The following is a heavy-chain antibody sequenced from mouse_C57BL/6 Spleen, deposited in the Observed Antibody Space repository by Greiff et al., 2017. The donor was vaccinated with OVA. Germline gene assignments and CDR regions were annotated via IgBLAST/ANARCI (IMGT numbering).Heavy chain of an antibody. V-gene: IGHV1-63*01. CDR2: IYPGGGYT. CDR1: GYTFTNYW. Sequence: QVQLQQSGAELVRPGTSVKMSCKASGYTFTNYWIGWAKQRPGHGLEWIGDIYPGGGYTNYNEKFKGKATLTADKSSSTAYMQFSSLTSEDSAIYYCARGGGTTVVATRSYFDYWGQGTTLTVSS. CDR3: ARGGGTTVVATRSYFDY. D-gene: IGHD1-1*01. J-gene: IGHJ2*01.